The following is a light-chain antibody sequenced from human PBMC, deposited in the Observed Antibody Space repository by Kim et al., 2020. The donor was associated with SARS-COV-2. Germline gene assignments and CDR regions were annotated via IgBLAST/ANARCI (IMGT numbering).Light chain of an antibody. CDR1: VLAKKY. V-gene: IGLV3-27*01. J-gene: IGLJ2*01. Sequence: SYELTQPSSFSFSPRQTSRITCSGDVLAKKYARWFQQKPGQAPGLVIYKDSERPSGIPERFSGSRSGPIATLTIRGAQVEDEADYYCYSAADNNVVFGRWTHLPVL. CDR2: KDS. CDR3: YSAADNNVV.